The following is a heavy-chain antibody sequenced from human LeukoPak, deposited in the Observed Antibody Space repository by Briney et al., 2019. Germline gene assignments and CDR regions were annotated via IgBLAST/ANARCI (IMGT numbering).Heavy chain of an antibody. V-gene: IGHV3-7*04. CDR2: IKQDGSKK. D-gene: IGHD5-24*01. CDR1: GFPFSRYL. CDR3: TRVGYIDEGIDY. Sequence: GSLELSRVASGFPFSRYLMTWVRQAPGEGLEWVANIKQDGSKKSYVDSVKGRFTISRDNAKNSLYLQMNSLRAEDTAIYYCTRVGYIDEGIDYWGQGTLVTVSS. J-gene: IGHJ4*02.